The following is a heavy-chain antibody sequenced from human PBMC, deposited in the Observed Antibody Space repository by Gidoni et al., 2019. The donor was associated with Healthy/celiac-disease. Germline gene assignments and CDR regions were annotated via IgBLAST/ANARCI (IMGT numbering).Heavy chain of an antibody. V-gene: IGHV3-21*01. D-gene: IGHD3-22*01. CDR2: ISSSSSYI. J-gene: IGHJ4*02. CDR1: GFTFSSYS. CDR3: ASPSYDTSGYYYR. Sequence: EVQLVESGGGLVKPGGSLRLSCAASGFTFSSYSMNWVRQAPGKGLELVSSISSSSSYIYYADSVRGRFTISRDNAKNSLYLQMNSLRAEDTAVYYCASPSYDTSGYYYRWGQGTLVTVSS.